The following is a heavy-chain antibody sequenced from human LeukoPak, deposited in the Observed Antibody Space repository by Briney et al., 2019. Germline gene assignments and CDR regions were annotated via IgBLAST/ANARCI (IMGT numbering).Heavy chain of an antibody. CDR1: GGSFSGYY. V-gene: IGHV4-34*01. J-gene: IGHJ3*02. CDR2: INHSGST. Sequence: SETLSLTCAVYGGSFSGYYWSWIRQPPGKGLEWIGEINHSGSTNYNPSLKSRVTISVDTSKNQFSLKLSSVTAADTAVYYCARDNNWEYQLLRVFDIWGQGTMVTVSS. CDR3: ARDNNWEYQLLRVFDI. D-gene: IGHD2-2*01.